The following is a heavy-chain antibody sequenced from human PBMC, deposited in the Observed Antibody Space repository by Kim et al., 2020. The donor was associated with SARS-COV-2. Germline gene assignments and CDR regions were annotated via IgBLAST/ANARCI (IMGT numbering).Heavy chain of an antibody. J-gene: IGHJ4*02. Sequence: YYSDSVKGRFTISGDSSKHVVDLQMNSLSADDTAVYYCAKTIVEARFFDYWGQGTLVTVSS. V-gene: IGHV3-53*01. CDR3: AKTIVEARFFDY. D-gene: IGHD6-6*01.